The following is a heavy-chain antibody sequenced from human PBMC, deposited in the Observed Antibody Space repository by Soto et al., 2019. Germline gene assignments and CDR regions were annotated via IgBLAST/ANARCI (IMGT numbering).Heavy chain of an antibody. J-gene: IGHJ5*02. V-gene: IGHV3-11*06. Sequence: KTGGSLRLSCAASGFTFSDYYISWIRQAPGKGLEWISYGSSHYTKYADSVQGRFTVSRDNAKNSLYLQMNSLRHDDTGFYYCAREQQTGMVLGWFDTWGQGTLVTVSS. CDR1: GFTFSDYY. D-gene: IGHD1-1*01. CDR2: GSSHYT. CDR3: AREQQTGMVLGWFDT.